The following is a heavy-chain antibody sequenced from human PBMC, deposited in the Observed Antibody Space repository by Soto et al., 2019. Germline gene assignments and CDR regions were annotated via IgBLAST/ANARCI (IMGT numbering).Heavy chain of an antibody. CDR2: ISSSSSTI. Sequence: EVQLVESGGGLVQPGGSLRLSCAASGFTFSSYSMNWVRQAPGKGLEWVSYISSSSSTIYYADSVKGRFTISRDDAKNSLYLQMNSLRAEDTAVYYCARDLGYYDSSWGYWGQGTLVTVSS. V-gene: IGHV3-48*01. CDR3: ARDLGYYDSSWGY. J-gene: IGHJ4*02. CDR1: GFTFSSYS. D-gene: IGHD3-22*01.